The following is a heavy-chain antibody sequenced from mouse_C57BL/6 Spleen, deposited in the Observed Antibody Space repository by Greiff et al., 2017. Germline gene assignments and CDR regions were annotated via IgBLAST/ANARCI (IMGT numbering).Heavy chain of an antibody. Sequence: EVKLMESGEGLVKPGGSLKLSCAASGFTFSSYAMSWVRQTPEKRLEWVAYISSGGDYIYYADTVKGRFTISRDNARNTLYLQMSSLKSEDTAMYYCTRVKIYYGSSFDYWGQGTTLTVSS. J-gene: IGHJ2*01. CDR1: GFTFSSYA. D-gene: IGHD1-1*01. CDR2: ISSGGDYI. V-gene: IGHV5-9-1*02. CDR3: TRVKIYYGSSFDY.